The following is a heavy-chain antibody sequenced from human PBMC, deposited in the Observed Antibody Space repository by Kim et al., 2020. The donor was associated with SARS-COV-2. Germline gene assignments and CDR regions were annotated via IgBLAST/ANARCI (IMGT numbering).Heavy chain of an antibody. J-gene: IGHJ6*04. Sequence: YYSHSVGGRFTISRDDSKNTVYLQMSSLTAEDTALYYCARDIGGGGPPRDVWGKGTPVTVSA. CDR3: ARDIGGGGPPRDV. V-gene: IGHV3-30*07. D-gene: IGHD2-15*01.